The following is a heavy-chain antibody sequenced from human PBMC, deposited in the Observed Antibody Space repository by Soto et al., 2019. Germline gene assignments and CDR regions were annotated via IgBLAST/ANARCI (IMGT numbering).Heavy chain of an antibody. CDR3: ASESQATAMGCDY. CDR1: GFTFSSYW. CDR2: IKPDGSQK. J-gene: IGHJ4*02. D-gene: IGHD5-18*01. V-gene: IGHV3-7*04. Sequence: GGSLRLSCAASGFTFSSYWMSWVRQAPGKGLEWVANIKPDGSQKWYVDSVKGRFTISRDNAKKSLYLQMNSLRAEDTAVYYCASESQATAMGCDYWGQGTLVTVPQ.